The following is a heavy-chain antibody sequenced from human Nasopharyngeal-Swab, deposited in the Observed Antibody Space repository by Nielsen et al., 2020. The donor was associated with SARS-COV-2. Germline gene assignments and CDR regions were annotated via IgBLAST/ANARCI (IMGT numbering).Heavy chain of an antibody. D-gene: IGHD6-19*01. V-gene: IGHV3-30*03. CDR3: AREFSVGSGWYIDI. CDR2: ISYDGSNK. Sequence: WICQPPGKGLEWVAVISYDGSNKYYADSVKGRFTISRDNSKNTLYLQMNSLRAEDTAVYYCAREFSVGSGWYIDIWGQGTMVTVSS. J-gene: IGHJ3*02.